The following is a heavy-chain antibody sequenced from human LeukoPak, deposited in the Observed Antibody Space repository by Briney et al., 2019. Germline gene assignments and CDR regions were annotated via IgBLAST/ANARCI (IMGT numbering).Heavy chain of an antibody. V-gene: IGHV4-4*02. CDR2: IHRDGRT. CDR1: GVSISSSEW. CDR3: GKTDIYFNPIDY. J-gene: IGHJ4*02. Sequence: PSGTLSLTCAVSGVSISSSEWWIWVRQPPGQGLEWIGEIHRDGRTRYNPSLKSRVTMSMGYSKNQFSLGVTSVTAADTAIYYCGKTDIYFNPIDYWGPGSLVTVSS. D-gene: IGHD3-9*01.